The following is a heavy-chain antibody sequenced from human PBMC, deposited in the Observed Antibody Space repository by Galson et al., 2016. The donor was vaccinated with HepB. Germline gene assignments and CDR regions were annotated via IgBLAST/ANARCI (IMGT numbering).Heavy chain of an antibody. CDR1: GFTFRDYY. D-gene: IGHD3-22*01. J-gene: IGHJ4*02. V-gene: IGHV3-11*01. Sequence: SLRLSCAASGFTFRDYYMNWIRQAPGKGLEWISYITIGGVTKYADSVKGRFTISRDITKNSLYLQMNSLRAEDTALYYCAKGRGYYENSGHDYWGKGTLVTVSS. CDR2: ITIGGVT. CDR3: AKGRGYYENSGHDY.